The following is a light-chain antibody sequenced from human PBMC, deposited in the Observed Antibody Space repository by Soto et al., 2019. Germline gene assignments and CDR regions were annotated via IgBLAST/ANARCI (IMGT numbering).Light chain of an antibody. J-gene: IGKJ1*01. CDR1: QSFSGY. CDR3: QQRSKWRT. V-gene: IGKV3-11*01. Sequence: EIVLTQSPATLSLSPGERATLSCRASQSFSGYLAWYQQKPGQAPRLLIYDASKRATGIPARFSGSGFGTDYTLTISSLEPEDFAVYYCQQRSKWRTFGQGTKVDI. CDR2: DAS.